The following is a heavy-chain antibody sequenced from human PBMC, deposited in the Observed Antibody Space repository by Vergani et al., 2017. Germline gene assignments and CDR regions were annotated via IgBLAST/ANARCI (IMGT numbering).Heavy chain of an antibody. V-gene: IGHV4-34*01. J-gene: IGHJ6*03. CDR2: INHSGST. CDR1: GGSFSGYY. Sequence: QVQLQQWGAGLLKPSETLSLTCAVYGGSFSGYYWSWIRQPPGKGLEWIGEINHSGSTNYNPSLKSRVTISVDTSKNQFSLKLSSVTAADTAVYYCARGNIEYYYGSGSSPLYYYYMDVWGKGTTVTVSS. CDR3: ARGNIEYYYGSGSSPLYYYYMDV. D-gene: IGHD3-10*01.